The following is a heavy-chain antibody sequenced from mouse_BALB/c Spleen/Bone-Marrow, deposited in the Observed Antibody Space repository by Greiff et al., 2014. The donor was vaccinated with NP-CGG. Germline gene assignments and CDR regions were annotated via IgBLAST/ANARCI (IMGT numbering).Heavy chain of an antibody. V-gene: IGHV1-18*01. Sequence: EVQLQESGPELVKPGASVKMSCKASGYIFTDYYMEWVKQSHGKSPEWIGDINPINGDTFYNQKFKGKATLTVDRSSSTAYMQLDSLTSEDSAVYYCAMGVRLYWYFDVWGAGTTVTVSS. CDR1: GYIFTDYY. CDR2: INPINGDT. D-gene: IGHD2-3*01. J-gene: IGHJ1*01. CDR3: AMGVRLYWYFDV.